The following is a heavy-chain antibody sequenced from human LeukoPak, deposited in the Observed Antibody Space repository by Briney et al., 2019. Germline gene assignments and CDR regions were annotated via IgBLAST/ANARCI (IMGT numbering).Heavy chain of an antibody. CDR2: ISSSSSYI. CDR1: GFTFSSYS. CDR3: AKGVGATRDSYYYYMDV. D-gene: IGHD1-26*01. J-gene: IGHJ6*03. Sequence: PGGSLRLSCAASGFTFSSYSMNWVRQAPGKGLEWVSSISSSSSYIYYADSVKGRFTISRDNAKNSLYLQMNSLRAEDTAVYYCAKGVGATRDSYYYYMDVWGKGTTVTVSS. V-gene: IGHV3-21*04.